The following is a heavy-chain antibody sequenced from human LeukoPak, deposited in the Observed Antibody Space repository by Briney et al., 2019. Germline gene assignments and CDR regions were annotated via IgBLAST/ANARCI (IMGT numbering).Heavy chain of an antibody. CDR1: GGSFSGYY. Sequence: PSETLSLTCAVYGGSFSGYYWSWIRQPPGKGLEWIGEINHSGRTNYNPSLKSRVTISVDTSKNQFSLKLSSVTAADTAVYYCARARWYCTNGVCYRSWFDPWGQGTLVTVSS. CDR3: ARARWYCTNGVCYRSWFDP. V-gene: IGHV4-34*01. J-gene: IGHJ5*02. CDR2: INHSGRT. D-gene: IGHD2-8*01.